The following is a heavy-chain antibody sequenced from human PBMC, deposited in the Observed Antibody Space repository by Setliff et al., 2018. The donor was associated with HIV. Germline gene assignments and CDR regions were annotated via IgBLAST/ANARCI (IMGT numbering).Heavy chain of an antibody. Sequence: GASVKVSCKASGYTFTRYGISWVRQAPGQGLEWMRWISGYNGNTNYAQRFQGRVTMTTDTSTSTAYMELRSLRSDDTAVYFCARDSCSSTSCPNWFDPWGQGTLVTVSS. CDR1: GYTFTRYG. V-gene: IGHV1-18*01. CDR2: ISGYNGNT. CDR3: ARDSCSSTSCPNWFDP. J-gene: IGHJ5*02. D-gene: IGHD2-2*01.